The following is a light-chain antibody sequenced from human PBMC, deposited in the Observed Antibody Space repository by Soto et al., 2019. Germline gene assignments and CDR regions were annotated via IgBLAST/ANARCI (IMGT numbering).Light chain of an antibody. Sequence: DIQMTQSPSTVSASVGDRVTITCRASQNIISWLAWYQQQPGRAPKLLIYAASILQSGVPSRFSGNGSGTDFTLTINSRQPEDFATYYCQQAYGFPVTFGQGTRLEIK. CDR1: QNIISW. CDR2: AAS. V-gene: IGKV1-12*01. J-gene: IGKJ5*01. CDR3: QQAYGFPVT.